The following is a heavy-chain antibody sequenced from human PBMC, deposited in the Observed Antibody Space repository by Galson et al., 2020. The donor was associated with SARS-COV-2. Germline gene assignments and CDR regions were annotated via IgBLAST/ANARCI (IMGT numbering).Heavy chain of an antibody. Sequence: GGSLRLSCAASGFTFSTYPMYWVRQAPGKGLEWVAVISYDGINKHYADSVKGRFTISRENSKNTLYLQMNSLTADDTAVYYCARDSSGEGYYYGMDVWGQGTTVTVSS. CDR2: ISYDGINK. CDR1: GFTFSTYP. CDR3: ARDSSGEGYYYGMDV. V-gene: IGHV3-30-3*01. D-gene: IGHD7-27*01. J-gene: IGHJ6*02.